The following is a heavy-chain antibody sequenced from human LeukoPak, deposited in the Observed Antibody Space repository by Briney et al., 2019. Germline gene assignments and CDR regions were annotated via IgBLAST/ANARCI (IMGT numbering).Heavy chain of an antibody. Sequence: GGSLRLSCAASGFTFSSYWMHWVRQAPGKGLVWVSCTSTDVSVTSYADSVKGRFTISRDNAKNTLYLQMNSLRVEDTAVYYCTRAGLMGAADYWGQGTLVTVSS. CDR1: GFTFSSYW. J-gene: IGHJ4*02. CDR3: TRAGLMGAADY. CDR2: TSTDVSVT. V-gene: IGHV3-74*01. D-gene: IGHD1-26*01.